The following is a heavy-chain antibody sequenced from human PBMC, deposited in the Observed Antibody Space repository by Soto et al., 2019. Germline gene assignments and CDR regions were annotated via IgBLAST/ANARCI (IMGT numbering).Heavy chain of an antibody. CDR2: IIAIYGTA. CDR3: RPRAYSGSCFGWFDP. D-gene: IGHD6-13*01. V-gene: IGHV1-69*06. CDR1: GGTFSSYA. Sequence: ASVKVSCKASGGTFSSYAISWVRQAPGQRLEWMGGIIAIYGTANYAQKFQGRVTITADTSTSTAYMELSSLRSEDTAVYYCRPRAYSGSCFGWFDPWGQGTLVTVSS. J-gene: IGHJ5*02.